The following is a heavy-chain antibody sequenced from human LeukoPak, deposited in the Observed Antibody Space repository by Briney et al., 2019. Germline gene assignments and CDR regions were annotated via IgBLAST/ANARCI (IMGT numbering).Heavy chain of an antibody. CDR3: AKDVLLYYDILTGYSLDDAFDI. CDR1: GFTFSIFA. J-gene: IGHJ3*02. D-gene: IGHD3-9*01. Sequence: GGSLRLSCAASGFTFSIFAMTWVRQAPGKGLQWVSALTNSGGSTYYADSVKGRFTISRDNSKNTLYLQMNSLRAEDTAVYYCAKDVLLYYDILTGYSLDDAFDIWGQGTMVTVSS. CDR2: LTNSGGST. V-gene: IGHV3-23*01.